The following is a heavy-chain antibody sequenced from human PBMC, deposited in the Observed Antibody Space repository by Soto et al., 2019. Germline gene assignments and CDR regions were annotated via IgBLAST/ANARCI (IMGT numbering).Heavy chain of an antibody. CDR1: GFSFSDYG. CDR3: AKDWVGGSNRYQLDK. J-gene: IGHJ4*02. D-gene: IGHD1-26*01. V-gene: IGHV3-30*18. Sequence: QVQLVESGGGVVQPGRSLRLSCAASGFSFSDYGMHWVRQAPGKGLEGVAVISHYETKKYFEDSVKGRFTISRDNFKNTVYLQLNSLRPEDTAVYYCAKDWVGGSNRYQLDKWGQGTLVIVSS. CDR2: ISHYETKK.